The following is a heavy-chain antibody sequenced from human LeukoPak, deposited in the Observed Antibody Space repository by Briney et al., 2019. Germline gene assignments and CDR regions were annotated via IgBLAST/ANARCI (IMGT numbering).Heavy chain of an antibody. V-gene: IGHV4-39*07. CDR3: AREARLRYYYMDV. CDR1: GGSISSSSYY. Sequence: SETLSLTCTVSGGSISSSSYYWGWIRQPPGKGLEWIGSIYYSGSTYYNPSLKSRVTISVDTSKNQFSLKLSSVTAADTAMYYCAREARLRYYYMDVWGKGTTVTVSS. J-gene: IGHJ6*03. D-gene: IGHD2-21*01. CDR2: IYYSGST.